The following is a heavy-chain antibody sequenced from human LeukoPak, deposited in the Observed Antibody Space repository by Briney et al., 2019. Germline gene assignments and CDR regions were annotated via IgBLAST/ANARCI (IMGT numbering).Heavy chain of an antibody. J-gene: IGHJ4*02. CDR2: IDSDGSST. D-gene: IGHD3-10*01. CDR1: GXTFSRYW. CDR3: ASEGRAGY. V-gene: IGHV3-74*01. Sequence: GGSLRLSCVASGXTFSRYWMHWVRQAPGKGLVWVSRIDSDGSSTSYADSVKGRFTISRDNAKNTLYLQMNSLKAEDTAVYYCASEGRAGYWGQGTLVTVSS.